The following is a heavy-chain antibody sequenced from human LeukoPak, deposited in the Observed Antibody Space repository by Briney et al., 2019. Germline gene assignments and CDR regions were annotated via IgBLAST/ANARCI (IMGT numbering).Heavy chain of an antibody. Sequence: PGGSLRLSCAASGFTFSNAWMSWVRQAPGKGLEWVGRIKSKTDGGTTDYAAPVKGRFTISRDDSKNTLYLQMNSLKTEDTAVYYCTTDLVVVVTAPYYMDVWGKGTTVTVSS. D-gene: IGHD2-21*02. V-gene: IGHV3-15*01. CDR1: GFTFSNAW. CDR2: IKSKTDGGTT. CDR3: TTDLVVVVTAPYYMDV. J-gene: IGHJ6*03.